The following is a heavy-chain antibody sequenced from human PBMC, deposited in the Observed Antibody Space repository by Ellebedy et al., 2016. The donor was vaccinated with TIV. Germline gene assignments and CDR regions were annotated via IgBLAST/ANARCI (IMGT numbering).Heavy chain of an antibody. CDR2: IYYRGNT. CDR3: ARRGATRGYSFDI. V-gene: IGHV4-59*01. Sequence: MPSETLSLTCSVSGDSISSYFWSWVRQPPGKGLEWIGHIYYRGNTNYKPSLKSRVTISIDTSKNQFSLKPSAVTAADTAVYFCARRGATRGYSFDIWGQGTMVTVSS. CDR1: GDSISSYF. D-gene: IGHD5-18*01. J-gene: IGHJ3*02.